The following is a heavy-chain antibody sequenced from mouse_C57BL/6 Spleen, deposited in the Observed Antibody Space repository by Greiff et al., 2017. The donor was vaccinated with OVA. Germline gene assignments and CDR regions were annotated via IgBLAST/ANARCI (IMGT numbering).Heavy chain of an antibody. D-gene: IGHD1-1*01. CDR2: IRNKANGYTT. J-gene: IGHJ4*01. CDR3: ARSYYYYAMDY. V-gene: IGHV7-3*01. CDR1: GFTFTDYY. Sequence: DVKLVESGGGLVQPGGSLSLSCAASGFTFTDYYMSWVRQPPGKALEWLGFIRNKANGYTTEYSASVKGRFTISRDNSQSILYLQMNALRAEDSATYYCARSYYYYAMDYWGQGTSVTVSS.